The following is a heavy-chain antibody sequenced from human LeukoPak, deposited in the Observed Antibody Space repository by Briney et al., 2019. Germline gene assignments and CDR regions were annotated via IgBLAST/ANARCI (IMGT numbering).Heavy chain of an antibody. CDR2: IRKKVNSYTT. D-gene: IGHD2/OR15-2a*01. V-gene: IGHV3-72*01. J-gene: IGHJ4*02. CDR3: ARGYCRSTTSCYFDY. CDR1: GFTFSDHY. Sequence: GSLRLSCAASGFTFSDHYMDWVRRAPGKGLEWVGRIRKKVNSYTTEYAATVKGRLTISRDDSKNSLYLQMNSLKTEDTAVYYCARGYCRSTTSCYFDYWGQGTLVTVSS.